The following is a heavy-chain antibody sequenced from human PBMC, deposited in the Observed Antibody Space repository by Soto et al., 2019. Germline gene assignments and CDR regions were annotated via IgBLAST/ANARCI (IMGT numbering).Heavy chain of an antibody. V-gene: IGHV3-23*01. CDR2: ISGDAGST. Sequence: EVQLLESGGGLVQPGGSLRLSCAASGFSFSDYAMSWVRQAPGKGLEWVSIISGDAGSTKYADSVKGRFTISRVNSKNTVYLQMNSLRAEDTAVYYCAKRVYGDYVWFDYWGQGPLVTVSS. J-gene: IGHJ4*02. CDR1: GFSFSDYA. CDR3: AKRVYGDYVWFDY. D-gene: IGHD4-17*01.